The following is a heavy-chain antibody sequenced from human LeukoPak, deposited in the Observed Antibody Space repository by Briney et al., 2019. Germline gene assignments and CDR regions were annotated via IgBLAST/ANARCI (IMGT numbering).Heavy chain of an antibody. D-gene: IGHD1-26*01. CDR1: GFTFNNYA. CDR2: ISYDGSNK. J-gene: IGHJ4*02. CDR3: AREIVGATEGGIYFDY. V-gene: IGHV3-30*04. Sequence: GGSLRLSCAASGFTFNNYAMHWGRQAPGKGLEWVAVISYDGSNKYYTDSVKGRFTISRDNSKNTLYLQMNSLRSEDTAVYFCAREIVGATEGGIYFDYWGQGTLVTVPS.